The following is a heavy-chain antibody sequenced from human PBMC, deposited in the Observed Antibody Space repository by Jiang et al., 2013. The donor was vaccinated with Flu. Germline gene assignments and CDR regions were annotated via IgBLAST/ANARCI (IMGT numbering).Heavy chain of an antibody. J-gene: IGHJ4*02. V-gene: IGHV1-24*01. CDR3: ATGGYYYDSSGYPHASLDY. Sequence: SGAEVKKPGSSVKVSCKVSGYTLTELSMHWVRQAPGKGLEWMGGFDPEDGETIYAQKFQGRVTMTEDTSTDTAYMELSSLRSEDTAVYYCATGGYYYDSSGYPHASLDYWGQGTLVTVSS. D-gene: IGHD3-22*01. CDR1: GYTLTELS. CDR2: FDPEDGET.